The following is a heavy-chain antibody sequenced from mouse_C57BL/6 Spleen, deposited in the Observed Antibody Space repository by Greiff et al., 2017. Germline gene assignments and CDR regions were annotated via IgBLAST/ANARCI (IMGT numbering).Heavy chain of an antibody. Sequence: QVQLKESGAELVKPGASVKLSCKASGYTFTSYWMHWVKQRPGQGLEWIGMIHPNSGSTNYNEKFKSKATLTVDKSSSTAYMQLSSLTSEDSAVYYCARDNPYYYAMDYWGQGTSVTVSS. J-gene: IGHJ4*01. CDR2: IHPNSGST. CDR3: ARDNPYYYAMDY. D-gene: IGHD1-3*01. V-gene: IGHV1-64*01. CDR1: GYTFTSYW.